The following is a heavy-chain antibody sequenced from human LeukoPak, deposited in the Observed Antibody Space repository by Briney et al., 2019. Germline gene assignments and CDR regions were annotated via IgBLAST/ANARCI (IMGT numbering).Heavy chain of an antibody. V-gene: IGHV4-39*07. CDR3: ARGFVSRLLIYFQH. CDR2: IYYSGST. J-gene: IGHJ1*01. CDR1: GGSISSSSYY. D-gene: IGHD2-15*01. Sequence: SETLSLACTVSGGSISSSSYYWGWIRQPPGKGLEWIGSIYYSGSTYYNPSLKSRVTISVDTSKNQFSPKLSSVTAADTAVYYCARGFVSRLLIYFQHWGQGALVTVSS.